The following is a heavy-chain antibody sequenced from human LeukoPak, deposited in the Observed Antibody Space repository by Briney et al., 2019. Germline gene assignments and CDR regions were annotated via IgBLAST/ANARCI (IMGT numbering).Heavy chain of an antibody. CDR3: ARGSLYHDY. Sequence: PSETLSLTCAVSGGSISRSGYSWSWIRQPPGKGLDWIAYIYYTGSTYYNPSLKSRVTISLDTSKNQFSLKLSSVTAADTAVYYCARGSLYHDYWGQGTLVTVSS. J-gene: IGHJ4*02. V-gene: IGHV4-30-4*07. CDR2: IYYTGST. CDR1: GGSISRSGYS. D-gene: IGHD2-2*02.